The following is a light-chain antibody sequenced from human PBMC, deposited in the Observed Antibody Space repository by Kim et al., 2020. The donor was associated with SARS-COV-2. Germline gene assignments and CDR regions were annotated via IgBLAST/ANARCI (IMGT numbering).Light chain of an antibody. CDR2: SNN. Sequence: QSVLTQPPSASGTPGQSVTISCSGSSSNIGSNTVNWYQQHPATAPKPLIYSNNQRPSGVPDRFSGSKSGTSASLAISGLQSEDEADYYCAAWDDSLNGHVFGTGTKVTVL. V-gene: IGLV1-44*01. J-gene: IGLJ1*01. CDR1: SSNIGSNT. CDR3: AAWDDSLNGHV.